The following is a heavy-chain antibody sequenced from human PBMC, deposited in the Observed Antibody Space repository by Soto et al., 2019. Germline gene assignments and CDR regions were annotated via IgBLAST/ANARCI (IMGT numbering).Heavy chain of an antibody. CDR2: IYPGDSDT. D-gene: IGHD1-20*01. Sequence: GASLNISCKGSGYSFTSYWIGWVRQMPVKGLEWMGIIYPGDSDTRYSPSFQGQVTISADKSISTAYLQWSSLKASDTAMYYCATGVYNRRDVPTPYYYYGMDVWGQGTTVNV. J-gene: IGHJ6*02. CDR1: GYSFTSYW. CDR3: ATGVYNRRDVPTPYYYYGMDV. V-gene: IGHV5-51*01.